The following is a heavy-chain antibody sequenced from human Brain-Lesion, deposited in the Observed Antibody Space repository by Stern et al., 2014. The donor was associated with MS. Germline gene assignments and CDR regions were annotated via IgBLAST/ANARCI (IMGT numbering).Heavy chain of an antibody. J-gene: IGHJ4*02. D-gene: IGHD6-19*01. V-gene: IGHV4-39*02. CDR3: ARGAGVFDS. Sequence: VQLVESGPGLVKPSETLSLTCTVSGGSIGRSSYYWGWIRQPPGKGLEWIGNIFYTGSTFYDPSPKSRVTISVDPSNHHFSLGLNSVTAADTAVYYCARGAGVFDSWGQGTLVTVSP. CDR2: IFYTGST. CDR1: GGSIGRSSYY.